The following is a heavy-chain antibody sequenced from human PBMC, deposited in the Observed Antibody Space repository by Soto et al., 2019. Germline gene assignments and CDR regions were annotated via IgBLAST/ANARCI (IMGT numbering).Heavy chain of an antibody. V-gene: IGHV3-21*01. CDR2: ISSSSSYI. CDR1: GFTFSTYS. J-gene: IGHJ6*03. Sequence: GGSLRLSCAASGFTFSTYSMNWVRQAPGKGLEWVSSISSSSSYIYYADSVKGRFTISRDNAKNSLYLQMNSLRAEDTAVYYCAREYSGYDYGYYYYYYMDVWGKGTTVTVFS. CDR3: AREYSGYDYGYYYYYYMDV. D-gene: IGHD5-12*01.